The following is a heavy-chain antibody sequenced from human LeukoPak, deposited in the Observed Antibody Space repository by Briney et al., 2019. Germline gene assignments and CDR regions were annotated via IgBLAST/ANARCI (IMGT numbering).Heavy chain of an antibody. V-gene: IGHV5-51*01. CDR2: IYPGDSHT. D-gene: IGHD2-15*01. CDR1: GYSFTSYW. CDR3: ARHCSGGTCYRDYYYYYGMDV. Sequence: GQSLKISCKASGYSFTSYWIGWVRQMPGKGLEWMGIIYPGDSHTRYSPSFQGQVTISADKSISTAYLQWSSLKASDTAIHYCARHCSGGTCYRDYYYYYGMDVWGQGTTVTVSS. J-gene: IGHJ6*02.